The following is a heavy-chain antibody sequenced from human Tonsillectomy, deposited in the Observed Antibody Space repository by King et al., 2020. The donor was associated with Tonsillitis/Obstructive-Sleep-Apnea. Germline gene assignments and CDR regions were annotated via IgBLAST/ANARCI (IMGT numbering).Heavy chain of an antibody. CDR3: AWGNAGFDY. D-gene: IGHD7-27*01. Sequence: VELVESGGGLVQPGGSLRLSCAASWFTFSSYNMNWGRQAPGEGLGWGLYISSSISTIYYADSVKGRFTISRANAKNSLYLQMNSLRDEDTAVYYCAWGNAGFDYWGQGTLVTVSS. CDR1: WFTFSSYN. J-gene: IGHJ4*02. CDR2: ISSSISTI. V-gene: IGHV3-48*02.